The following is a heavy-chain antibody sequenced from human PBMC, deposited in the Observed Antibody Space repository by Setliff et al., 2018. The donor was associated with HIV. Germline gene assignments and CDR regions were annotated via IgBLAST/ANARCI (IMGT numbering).Heavy chain of an antibody. Sequence: GGSLRLSCATPGFTFDSYSIIWVRQAPGKGLEWVSYISGLGGGTIYYADSVKGRFTISRDNAKNSLYLQMNSLRVEDTAVYYCARDEDGSTHFDFWGQGTLVTVSS. CDR3: ARDEDGSTHFDF. D-gene: IGHD2-15*01. CDR2: ISGLGGGTI. V-gene: IGHV3-48*04. J-gene: IGHJ4*02. CDR1: GFTFDSYS.